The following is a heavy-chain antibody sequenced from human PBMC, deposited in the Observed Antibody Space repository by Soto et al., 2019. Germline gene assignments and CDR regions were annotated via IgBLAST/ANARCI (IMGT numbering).Heavy chain of an antibody. Sequence: GGSLRLSCMASGFPSSTYGFSTYAMTWVRQPPGKGLEWVSVITGSGSHSYYADSVKGRFTISRDNSRNTLFLQMDPLRADDTAVYFCAKGTSSEFLLSFDDWGHGTLVTVSS. CDR1: GFPSSTYGFSTYA. J-gene: IGHJ4*01. V-gene: IGHV3-23*01. CDR3: AKGTSSEFLLSFDD. D-gene: IGHD3-10*01. CDR2: ITGSGSHS.